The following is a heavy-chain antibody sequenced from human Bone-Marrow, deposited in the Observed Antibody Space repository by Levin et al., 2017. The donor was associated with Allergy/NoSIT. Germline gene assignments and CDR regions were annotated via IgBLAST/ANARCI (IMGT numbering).Heavy chain of an antibody. V-gene: IGHV3-23*01. CDR3: AGYDTSGYHSSFDY. D-gene: IGHD3-22*01. CDR1: GLIFSNYA. Sequence: GGSLRLSCAASGLIFSNYAMNWVRQAPGKGLEWVSQISGSGSNTHYADSVRGRFTFSRDNSNNTVYLQMNSLRADDTAVYYCAGYDTSGYHSSFDYWGQGTLVTVSS. J-gene: IGHJ4*02. CDR2: ISGSGSNT.